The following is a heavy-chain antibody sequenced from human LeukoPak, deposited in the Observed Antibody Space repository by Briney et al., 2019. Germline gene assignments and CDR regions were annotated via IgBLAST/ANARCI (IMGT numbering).Heavy chain of an antibody. Sequence: AETLSLTCSVSGGSISSYYWSWLRQPPGKGLEGSGYIYYSGSTYYNPSLKSRVTISVDRSKNQFSLKLSSVPAADTAVYYCARVLKTYYYDSGAFDIWGQGTMVTVSS. CDR3: ARVLKTYYYDSGAFDI. CDR1: GGSISSYY. J-gene: IGHJ3*02. V-gene: IGHV4-59*12. CDR2: IYYSGST. D-gene: IGHD3-22*01.